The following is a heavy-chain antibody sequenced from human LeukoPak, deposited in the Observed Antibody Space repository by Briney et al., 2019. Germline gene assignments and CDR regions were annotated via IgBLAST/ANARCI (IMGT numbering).Heavy chain of an antibody. D-gene: IGHD1-1*01. V-gene: IGHV3-23*01. CDR3: AKVCEKWNDGSDAFDI. Sequence: TGGSLRLSCAASGFTFSSYAMSWVRQAPGKGLEWVSTITSSGGSTYYADSVKGRFTISRDNSKNTLYLQKNSLRAGHTAVYYCAKVCEKWNDGSDAFDIWGQGTMVTVSS. CDR2: ITSSGGST. CDR1: GFTFSSYA. J-gene: IGHJ3*02.